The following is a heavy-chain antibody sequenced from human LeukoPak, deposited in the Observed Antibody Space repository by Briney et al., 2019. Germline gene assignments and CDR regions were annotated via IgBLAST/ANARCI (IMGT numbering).Heavy chain of an antibody. Sequence: ASVKVSCKASGYTFTSYGISWVRQAPGQGLEWMGWISAYNGNTNYAQKLQGRVTMTTDTSTSTAYMELRSPRSDDTAVYYCAREERGYSYVLFDYWGQGTLVTVSS. CDR1: GYTFTSYG. CDR3: AREERGYSYVLFDY. V-gene: IGHV1-18*01. CDR2: ISAYNGNT. J-gene: IGHJ4*02. D-gene: IGHD5-18*01.